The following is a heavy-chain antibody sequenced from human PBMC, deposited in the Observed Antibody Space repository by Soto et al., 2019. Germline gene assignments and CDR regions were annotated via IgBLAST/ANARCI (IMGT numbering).Heavy chain of an antibody. V-gene: IGHV3-23*01. Sequence: EVQLLESGGGLVQPGGSLRLSCAASGFTFSNYAMSWVRQAPGKGLEWVSSISHTGGTTYYADSVKGRFTISRDNSKNTLYLPMNSQRAEDTAVYFCVKNQGSAWYFDYWGQGTLVTVSS. CDR2: ISHTGGTT. CDR3: VKNQGSAWYFDY. CDR1: GFTFSNYA. D-gene: IGHD6-19*01. J-gene: IGHJ4*02.